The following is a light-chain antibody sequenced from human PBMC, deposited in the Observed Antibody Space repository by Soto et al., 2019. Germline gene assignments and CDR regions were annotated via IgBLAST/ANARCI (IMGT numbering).Light chain of an antibody. CDR3: QQYSTYSRT. V-gene: IGKV1-5*01. J-gene: IGKJ1*01. Sequence: DVQMTQTPSSLSASVGDRVILTLRASQSIGNWLAWYQQKPGKAPKLLIYDVSSLKSGVPSRFSGSGSGTEFTLTISSLQRDDFATYYCQQYSTYSRTFGQGTKVDIK. CDR2: DVS. CDR1: QSIGNW.